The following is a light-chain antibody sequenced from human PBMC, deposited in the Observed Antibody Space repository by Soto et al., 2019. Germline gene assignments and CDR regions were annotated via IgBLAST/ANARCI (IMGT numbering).Light chain of an antibody. V-gene: IGLV1-47*01. J-gene: IGLJ1*01. CDR3: AAWYDSLSGLYV. CDR1: SSNIGSNY. CDR2: RNN. Sequence: QSVLTQPPSASGTPGQRVTISCSGSSSNIGSNYVYWYQQLPGTAPKLLIYRNNQRPSGVPDLFSGSKSGTSASLAISGLRSEDEDDYYCAAWYDSLSGLYVFGTGTKVTVL.